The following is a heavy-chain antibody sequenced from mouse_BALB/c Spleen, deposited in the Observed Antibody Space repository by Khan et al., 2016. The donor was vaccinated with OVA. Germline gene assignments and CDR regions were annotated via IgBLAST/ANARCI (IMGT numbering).Heavy chain of an antibody. Sequence: VQLVESGPGLVAPSQSLSITCTVSGFSLTSHGVHWVRQPPGKGLEWLGVIWAGGSTNYNSALMSRLSISKDSSKSQVFLKMNSLQTDDTAMYDYARNEGANDLDYWGQGTTLTVSS. D-gene: IGHD6-1*01. V-gene: IGHV2-9*02. J-gene: IGHJ2*01. CDR3: ARNEGANDLDY. CDR2: IWAGGST. CDR1: GFSLTSHG.